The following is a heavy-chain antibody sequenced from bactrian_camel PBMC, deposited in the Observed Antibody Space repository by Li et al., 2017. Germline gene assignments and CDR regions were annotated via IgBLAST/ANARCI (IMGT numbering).Heavy chain of an antibody. J-gene: IGHJ4*01. CDR1: GNTNSANC. V-gene: IGHV3S57*01. Sequence: AVSGNTNSANCMAWFRQVPGKREREGLTSIYRTGSTYYADSVKGRFTISQDNAKNTLYLQMSSLKPEDTAVYFCAAGPGNLGFDILSPGRYSYWGQGTQVTVS. CDR2: IYRTGST. CDR3: AAGPGNLGFDILSPGRYSY. D-gene: IGHD5*01.